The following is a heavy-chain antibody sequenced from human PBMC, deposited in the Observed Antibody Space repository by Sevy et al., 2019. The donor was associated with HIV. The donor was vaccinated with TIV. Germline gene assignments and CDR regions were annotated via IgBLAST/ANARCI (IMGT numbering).Heavy chain of an antibody. CDR2: ISGSGGST. J-gene: IGHJ6*02. CDR1: GFTFSSYA. CDR3: AKDSRIAARPLAYYYYGMDV. Sequence: GGSLRLSCAASGFTFSSYAMSWVRQAPGKGLELVSAISGSGGSTYYADSVKGRFTISRDNSKNTLYLQMNSLRAEDTAVYYCAKDSRIAARPLAYYYYGMDVWGQGTTVTVSS. V-gene: IGHV3-23*01. D-gene: IGHD6-6*01.